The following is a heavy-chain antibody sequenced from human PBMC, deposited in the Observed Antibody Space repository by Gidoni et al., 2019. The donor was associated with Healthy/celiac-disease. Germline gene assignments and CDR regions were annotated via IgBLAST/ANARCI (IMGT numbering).Heavy chain of an antibody. CDR2: IKSKTDGGTT. Sequence: EVQLVESGGGLVKPGGSLRLSCAASGFTFSNAWMSWVRPAPGKGLEWVGRIKSKTDGGTTDYAAPVKGRFTISRDDSKNTLYLQMNSLKTEDTAVYYCTTKTQSHDYGGELYYYYYYMDVWGKGTTVTVSS. D-gene: IGHD4-17*01. CDR1: GFTFSNAW. J-gene: IGHJ6*03. CDR3: TTKTQSHDYGGELYYYYYYMDV. V-gene: IGHV3-15*01.